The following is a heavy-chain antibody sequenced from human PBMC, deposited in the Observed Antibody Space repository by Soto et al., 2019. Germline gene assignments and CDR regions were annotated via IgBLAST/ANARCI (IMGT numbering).Heavy chain of an antibody. J-gene: IGHJ6*02. Sequence: SETLSLTCAVSGGSISSGGYSWSWIRQPPGKGLEWIGYIYHSGSTYYNPSLKSRVTISVDRSKNQFSLKLSSVTAADTAVYYCASYCSSTSCPPYYYGMDVWGQGTTVTVSS. V-gene: IGHV4-30-2*01. D-gene: IGHD2-2*01. CDR1: GGSISSGGYS. CDR2: IYHSGST. CDR3: ASYCSSTSCPPYYYGMDV.